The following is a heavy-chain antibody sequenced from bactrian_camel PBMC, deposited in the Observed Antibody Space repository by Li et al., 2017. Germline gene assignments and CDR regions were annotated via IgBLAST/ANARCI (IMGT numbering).Heavy chain of an antibody. V-gene: IGHV3S1*01. J-gene: IGHJ4*01. CDR1: GYTYSSYC. Sequence: HVQLVESGGGSVQAGGSLRLSCAASGYTYSSYCMGWFRQAPGKEREGVAAIHTGGGSTYYADSVKGRFTISQDNAKNTLYLQMNSLKPEDTAMYYCVDDCYGSRYYLARRTNVWGQGTQVTVS. CDR2: IHTGGGST. D-gene: IGHD6*01. CDR3: VDDCYGSRYYLARRTNV.